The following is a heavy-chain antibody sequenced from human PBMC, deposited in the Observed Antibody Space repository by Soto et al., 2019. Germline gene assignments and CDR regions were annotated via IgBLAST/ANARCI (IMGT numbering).Heavy chain of an antibody. J-gene: IGHJ5*02. CDR1: GYTFTRYT. CDR2: INPDNGNT. V-gene: IGHV1-3*01. Sequence: ASVKVSCKASGYTFTRYTMNCVRQAPGQRLEWLGWINPDNGNTKSSQKFQDRVIITRDTSASTAYMDRSSLRSEDTAGDYCARGIATGQLDTRRQGTLVTASS. D-gene: IGHD2-15*01. CDR3: ARGIATGQLDT.